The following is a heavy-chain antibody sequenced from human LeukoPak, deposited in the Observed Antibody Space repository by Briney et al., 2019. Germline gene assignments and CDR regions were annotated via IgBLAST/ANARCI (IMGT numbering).Heavy chain of an antibody. D-gene: IGHD6-19*01. CDR2: IYYSGST. Sequence: SETLSLTCTVSGGSISSYYWSWIRQPPGKGLEWIGYIYYSGSTNYNPSLKSRVTMSADTSKNQFSLRLSSVTAADTAVYYCASGWYRGFDYWGQGTLVTVSS. CDR1: GGSISSYY. J-gene: IGHJ4*02. V-gene: IGHV4-59*01. CDR3: ASGWYRGFDY.